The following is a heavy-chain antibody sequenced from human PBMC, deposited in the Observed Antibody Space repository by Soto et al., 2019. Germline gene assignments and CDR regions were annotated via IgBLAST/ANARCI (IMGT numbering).Heavy chain of an antibody. CDR2: IKSKVDGGTT. Sequence: EVQLVESGGGLVKPEESLRLSCAASGFTFRSASMSWVRQAPGKGLEWTSRIKSKVDGGTTDYPASVKGRFTISRDDSKNTVYLQMNSLKLEDTAVYYRTSDVPDQGSGEFDFWGQGTLVTVSS. D-gene: IGHD3-10*01. J-gene: IGHJ4*02. CDR3: TSDVPDQGSGEFDF. CDR1: GFTFRSAS. V-gene: IGHV3-15*01.